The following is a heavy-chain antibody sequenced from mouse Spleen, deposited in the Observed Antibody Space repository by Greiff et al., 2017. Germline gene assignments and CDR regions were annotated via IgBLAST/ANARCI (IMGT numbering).Heavy chain of an antibody. CDR2: IWSDGST. D-gene: IGHD2-5*01. Sequence: VKLMESGPGLVAPSQSLSITCTVSGFSLTSYGVHWVRQPPGKGLEWLVVIWSDGSTTYNSALKSRLSISKDNSKSQVFLKMNSLQTDDTAMYYCARHSNYERGLYAMDYWGQGTSVTVSS. CDR3: ARHSNYERGLYAMDY. V-gene: IGHV2-6-1*01. CDR1: GFSLTSYG. J-gene: IGHJ4*01.